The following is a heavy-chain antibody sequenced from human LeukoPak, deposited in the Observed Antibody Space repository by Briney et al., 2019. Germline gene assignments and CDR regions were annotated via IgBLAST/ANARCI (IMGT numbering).Heavy chain of an antibody. CDR3: AGQGGGFWYFDL. J-gene: IGHJ2*01. CDR1: GGSISSYY. V-gene: IGHV4-59*08. Sequence: SETLSLTCTVSGGSISSYYWSWIRQPPGKGLEWIGYIYYSGSTNYNPSLKSRVTISVDTSKNQFSLKLSSVTAADTAVYYCAGQGGGFWYFDLWGRGTLVAVSS. D-gene: IGHD6-25*01. CDR2: IYYSGST.